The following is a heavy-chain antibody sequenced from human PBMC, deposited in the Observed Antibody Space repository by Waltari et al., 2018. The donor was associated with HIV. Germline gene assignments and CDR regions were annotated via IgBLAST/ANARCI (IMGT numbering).Heavy chain of an antibody. Sequence: EVQLVESGGGLVQPGGSLRLSCAASGFTVSSDYMTWVRQAPGKGLEWVSVIYSGGSTYYADSVKDRFTISRDNSKNTLYLQMNSLRAEDTAVYYCARAFRSLGSMDVWGQGTTVTVSS. CDR1: GFTVSSDY. CDR2: IYSGGST. J-gene: IGHJ6*02. CDR3: ARAFRSLGSMDV. V-gene: IGHV3-66*01.